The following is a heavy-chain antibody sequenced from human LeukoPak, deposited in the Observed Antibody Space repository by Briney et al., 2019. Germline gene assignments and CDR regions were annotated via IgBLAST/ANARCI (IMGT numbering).Heavy chain of an antibody. CDR1: GFALLTRAAG. CDR3: AHRLRGYNWNDGIFDY. J-gene: IGHJ4*02. Sequence: SGPTLLHPTPTLTLTFTFSGFALLTRAAGVGWIRQPPVKALECLALIYWDDDKRYIPSLKTRLTITKDTSRNQVVLTLTNMDPVDTATYSCAHRLRGYNWNDGIFDYWGQGTLVTVSS. CDR2: IYWDDDK. D-gene: IGHD1-1*01. V-gene: IGHV2-5*02.